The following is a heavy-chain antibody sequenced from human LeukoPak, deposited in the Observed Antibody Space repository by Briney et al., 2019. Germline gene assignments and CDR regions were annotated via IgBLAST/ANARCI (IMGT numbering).Heavy chain of an antibody. D-gene: IGHD3-22*01. J-gene: IGHJ4*02. CDR1: GGNFSSYA. CDR3: ARSYYYDSSGYYYQYYFDY. Sequence: ASVKVSCKASGGNFSSYAISWVRQAPGQGLEWMGGIIPILGIANYAQKFQGRVTITADKSTSTAYMELSSLRSEDTAVYYCARSYYYDSSGYYYQYYFDYWGQGTLVTVSS. CDR2: IIPILGIA. V-gene: IGHV1-69*10.